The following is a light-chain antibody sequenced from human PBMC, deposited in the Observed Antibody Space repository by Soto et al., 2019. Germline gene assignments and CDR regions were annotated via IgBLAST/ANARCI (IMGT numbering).Light chain of an antibody. J-gene: IGLJ1*01. CDR3: SSYSISTAYL. Sequence: QSALTQTASVSGSPGQSITISCTGTSSDVGGYDYVSWYQLHPCKAPKLMVFEVSNRPSGVSYRFSGSKSGNTASLTISGLQTEGEADYFCSSYSISTAYLFGTGTKVTVL. CDR2: EVS. CDR1: SSDVGGYDY. V-gene: IGLV2-14*01.